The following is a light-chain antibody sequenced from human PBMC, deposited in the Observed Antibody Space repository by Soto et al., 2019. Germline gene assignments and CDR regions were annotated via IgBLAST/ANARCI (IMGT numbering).Light chain of an antibody. CDR2: TAS. Sequence: DIQMTQSPSSLAASVGDRVTITCQASQDVGNSLNWYQQKPGKAPKLLIYTASNLETGVPSRFSGRGSGTDFTFAISSLQPEDFATYYCLQYANLPFTFGPGTKVDIK. J-gene: IGKJ3*01. V-gene: IGKV1-33*01. CDR1: QDVGNS. CDR3: LQYANLPFT.